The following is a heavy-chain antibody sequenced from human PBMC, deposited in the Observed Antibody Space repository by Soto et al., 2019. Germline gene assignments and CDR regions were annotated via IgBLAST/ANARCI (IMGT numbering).Heavy chain of an antibody. Sequence: LSLTCTVSGVTVSSDAYYWSWIRQHPWKGLEWIGNIYDTGSTYYSPSRKSRVVISLDTSNNQFSLTLTSVTAADTAVYYCARYRFIGNKWSNFDYRGREPLVTVSS. J-gene: IGHJ4*02. CDR2: IYDTGST. CDR3: ARYRFIGNKWSNFDY. V-gene: IGHV4-31*03. CDR1: GVTVSSDAYY. D-gene: IGHD2-8*01.